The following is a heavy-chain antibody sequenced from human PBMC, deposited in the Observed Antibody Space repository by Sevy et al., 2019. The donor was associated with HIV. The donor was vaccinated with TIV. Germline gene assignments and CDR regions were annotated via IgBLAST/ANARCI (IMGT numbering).Heavy chain of an antibody. D-gene: IGHD1-1*01. J-gene: IGHJ6*02. CDR1: EFTSSDYY. V-gene: IGHV3-11*01. Sequence: GGSLRLSCVGFEFTSSDYYMSWIRQAPGKGLEWVSYISGSGSTIDYADSVKGRFTISRDNAKNSLYLKMNSLRAEDTAVYYCAREKRQDYYYYGMDVWGQGTTVTVSS. CDR2: ISGSGSTI. CDR3: AREKRQDYYYYGMDV.